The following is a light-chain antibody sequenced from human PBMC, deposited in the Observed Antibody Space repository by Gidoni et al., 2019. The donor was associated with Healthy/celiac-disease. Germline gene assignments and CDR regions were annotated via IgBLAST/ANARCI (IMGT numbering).Light chain of an antibody. CDR2: AAS. CDR1: QSISSD. V-gene: IGKV1-39*01. CDR3: QQSYSTPPT. Sequence: DIQITQSPSSLSASVGDRVTITCRASQSISSDLNWYQQKPGKAPKLLIYAASSLHSGVPSRFSGSGSGTDFTLTISSLQPEDYATYYCQQSYSTPPTCGQGTKVEIK. J-gene: IGKJ1*01.